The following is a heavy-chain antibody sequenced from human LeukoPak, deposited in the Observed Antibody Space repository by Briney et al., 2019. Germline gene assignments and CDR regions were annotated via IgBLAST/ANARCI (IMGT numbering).Heavy chain of an antibody. CDR3: AREGYGAFDY. Sequence: PGGSLRLSCAASGFPFSSYAMTWVRQAPGKGLEWVGRITNKPNSYTTEYAASVKGRFTISRDDSKNSLYLQMNSLKTEDTAVYYCAREGYGAFDYWGQGTLVTVSS. V-gene: IGHV3-72*01. J-gene: IGHJ4*02. D-gene: IGHD4-17*01. CDR1: GFPFSSYA. CDR2: ITNKPNSYTT.